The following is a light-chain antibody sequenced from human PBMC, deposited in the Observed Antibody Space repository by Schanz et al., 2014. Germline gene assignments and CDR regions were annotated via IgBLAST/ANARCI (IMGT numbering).Light chain of an antibody. CDR2: GAS. V-gene: IGKV1-27*01. Sequence: DIQMTQSPSSLSASVGDRVTITCRASQGIRNYLAWYQHKPGKVPTLLIYGASTLRPGVPSRFSGSGSGTDFTLTVSSLQPEDVATYFCQQYHVYPLTFGGGTKVEIK. CDR3: QQYHVYPLT. J-gene: IGKJ4*01. CDR1: QGIRNY.